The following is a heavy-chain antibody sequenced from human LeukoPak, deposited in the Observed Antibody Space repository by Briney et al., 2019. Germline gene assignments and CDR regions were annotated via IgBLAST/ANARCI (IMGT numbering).Heavy chain of an antibody. CDR1: GFTFSSYA. CDR3: AKDLLEAGLLRPFDY. D-gene: IGHD3-22*01. J-gene: IGHJ4*02. CDR2: ISGSGGST. V-gene: IGHV3-23*01. Sequence: GGSLRLSCAASGFTFSSYAMSWVRQAPGKGLEWVSAISGSGGSTYYADSVKGRFTISRDNSKNTLYLQMNSLRAEDTAVYYCAKDLLEAGLLRPFDYWGQGTLVTVSS.